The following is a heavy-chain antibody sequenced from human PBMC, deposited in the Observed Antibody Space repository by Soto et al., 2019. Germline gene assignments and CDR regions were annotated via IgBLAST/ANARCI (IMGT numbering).Heavy chain of an antibody. Sequence: KPSCSLSLTCTVCVGSSSTYYWGWIRQPPGKGLEWIGYIDYSGSTNYNPSLKSRVTISVDTSKNQFSLKLSSVTAADTAVYYCARDWAGFDSWGRGTLVTVSS. CDR2: IDYSGST. CDR1: VGSSSTYY. V-gene: IGHV4-59*01. J-gene: IGHJ4*02. D-gene: IGHD6-19*01. CDR3: ARDWAGFDS.